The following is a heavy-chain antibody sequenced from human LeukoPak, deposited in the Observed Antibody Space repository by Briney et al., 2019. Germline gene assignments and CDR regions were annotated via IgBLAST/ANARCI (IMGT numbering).Heavy chain of an antibody. CDR3: ARDPNGNYVGAFDFQR. Sequence: GGSLRLSCAASGFPFSNYALTWVRQAPGKGLEWVSSISGVNTHYADSVKGRFSISRDNYKNTLYLQMSSLRAEDTAVYYCARDPNGNYVGAFDFQRWGQGTLVTVSS. CDR2: ISGVNT. J-gene: IGHJ1*01. D-gene: IGHD4-17*01. V-gene: IGHV3-23*01. CDR1: GFPFSNYA.